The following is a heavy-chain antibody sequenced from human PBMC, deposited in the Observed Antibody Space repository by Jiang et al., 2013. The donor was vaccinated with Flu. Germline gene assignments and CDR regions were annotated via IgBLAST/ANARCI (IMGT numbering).Heavy chain of an antibody. CDR3: ARARRNTQYYYDSSGYYYLGHY. D-gene: IGHD3-22*01. CDR2: INPSGGST. V-gene: IGHV1-46*01. J-gene: IGHJ4*02. Sequence: SGAEVKKPGASVKVSCKASGYTFTSYYMHWVRQAPGQGLEWMGIINPSGGSTSYAQKFQGRVTMTRDTSTSTVYMELSSLRSEDTAVYYCARARRNTQYYYDSSGYYYLGHYWGQGTLVTVSS. CDR1: GYTFTSYY.